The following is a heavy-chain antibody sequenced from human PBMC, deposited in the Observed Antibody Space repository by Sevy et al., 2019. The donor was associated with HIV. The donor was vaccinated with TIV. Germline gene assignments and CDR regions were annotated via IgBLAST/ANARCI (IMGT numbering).Heavy chain of an antibody. V-gene: IGHV3-23*01. CDR1: GFTFGRYA. J-gene: IGHJ6*02. D-gene: IGHD3-22*01. CDR2: ISSSGTSR. CDR3: AKDYRGYYYGMDV. Sequence: GSLRLSCAASGFTFGRYAMGWVRQAPGKGLEWVSTISSSGTSRHYADSVKGRFTISRDNSNNMLYLQMNSLRADDTAVYYCAKDYRGYYYGMDVWGQGTTVTVSS.